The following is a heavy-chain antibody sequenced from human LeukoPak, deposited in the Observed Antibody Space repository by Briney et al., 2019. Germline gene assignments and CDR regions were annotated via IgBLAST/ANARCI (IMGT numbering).Heavy chain of an antibody. CDR2: INPNSGGT. CDR1: GYTFTGYY. J-gene: IGHJ4*02. CDR3: ASQTYYYDSSGLSPLGY. Sequence: AASVKVSCKASGYTFTGYYMHWVRQAPGQGLEWMGRINPNSGGTNYAQKFQGRVTMTRDTSISTAYMELSRLRSDDTAVYHCASQTYYYDSSGLSPLGYWGQGTLVTVSS. V-gene: IGHV1-2*06. D-gene: IGHD3-22*01.